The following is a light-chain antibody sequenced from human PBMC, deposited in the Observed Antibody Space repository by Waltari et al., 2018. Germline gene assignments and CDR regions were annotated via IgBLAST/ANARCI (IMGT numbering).Light chain of an antibody. J-gene: IGKJ5*01. CDR2: LGS. CDR1: QSLLHSNGYNY. V-gene: IGKV2-28*01. CDR3: MEALQSVT. Sequence: DIVMTQSPLSLPVTPGEPASISCRSSQSLLHSNGYNYLDWYLQKPGQSPQILIYLGSNRASGVPDRFSGSGSGTDFTLKISRVEAEDEGVYYCMEALQSVTFGQGTRLEIK.